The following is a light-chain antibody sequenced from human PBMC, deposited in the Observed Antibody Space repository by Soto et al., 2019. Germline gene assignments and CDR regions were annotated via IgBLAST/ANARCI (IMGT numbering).Light chain of an antibody. J-gene: IGKJ4*01. V-gene: IGKV1-39*01. CDR2: AAS. CDR3: QQSYSTPLT. CDR1: QSISSY. Sequence: DIQMTQSPSSLSASVGDRVTITCRASQSISSYLNWYQQKPGKAPKLLIYAASSLQSGVPSRFSGSGSGTDFTLTISSLQPEDFATXYCQQSYSTPLTFGGGTKVEIK.